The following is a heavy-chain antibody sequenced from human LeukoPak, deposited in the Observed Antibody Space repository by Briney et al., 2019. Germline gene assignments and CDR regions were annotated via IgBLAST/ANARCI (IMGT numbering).Heavy chain of an antibody. D-gene: IGHD3-10*01. J-gene: IGHJ6*03. CDR1: GYTFTSYG. Sequence: GASVKVSCKASGYTFTSYGISWVRQAPGQGLEWMGWISAYNGNTNYAQKLQGRVTMTTDTSTSTAYMELRSLRSDDTAVYYCAREGGIYYGSGSYYIGYYYYYMDVWGKGTTVTISS. CDR3: AREGGIYYGSGSYYIGYYYYYMDV. V-gene: IGHV1-18*01. CDR2: ISAYNGNT.